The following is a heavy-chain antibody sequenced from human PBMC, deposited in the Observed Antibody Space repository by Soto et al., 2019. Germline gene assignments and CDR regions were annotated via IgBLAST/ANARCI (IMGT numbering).Heavy chain of an antibody. V-gene: IGHV4-30-2*01. CDR1: GGSISSGGYS. Sequence: SETLSLTCAVSGGSISSGGYSWSWIRQPPGKGLEWIGYIYHSGSTYYNPSLKSRVTISVDRSKNQFSLKLSSVTAADTAVYYCARGAYYYDSSGYYYVPFDYWGQGTLVTV. J-gene: IGHJ4*02. CDR3: ARGAYYYDSSGYYYVPFDY. D-gene: IGHD3-22*01. CDR2: IYHSGST.